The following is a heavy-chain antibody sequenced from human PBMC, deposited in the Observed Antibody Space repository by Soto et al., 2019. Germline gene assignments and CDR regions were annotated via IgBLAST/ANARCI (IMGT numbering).Heavy chain of an antibody. CDR2: INHSGST. D-gene: IGHD6-13*01. Sequence: PSETLSLTCAVYGGSFSGYYWSWIRQPPGKGLEWIGEINHSGSTNYNPSLKSRVTISVDTSKNQFSLKLSSVTAADTAVYYCATRRQQLVRKYNWFDPWGQGPLVTVSS. J-gene: IGHJ5*02. CDR1: GGSFSGYY. CDR3: ATRRQQLVRKYNWFDP. V-gene: IGHV4-34*01.